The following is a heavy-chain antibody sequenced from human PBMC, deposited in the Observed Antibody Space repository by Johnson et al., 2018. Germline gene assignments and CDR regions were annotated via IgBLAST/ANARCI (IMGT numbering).Heavy chain of an antibody. CDR1: GFIFSSYA. V-gene: IGHV3-23*04. CDR2: ISGNGVYT. CDR3: VKDLYSGTYPGGFEM. J-gene: IGHJ3*02. D-gene: IGHD1-26*01. Sequence: VQLVQSGGGLVQPGGSLRLSCAASGFIFSSYAMTWVRQAPGKGLEWVSAISGNGVYTYYADSLKGRSTISRDNSKNTLYLQMNSLRAEETAIYYCVKDLYSGTYPGGFEMWGRGTMVTVSP.